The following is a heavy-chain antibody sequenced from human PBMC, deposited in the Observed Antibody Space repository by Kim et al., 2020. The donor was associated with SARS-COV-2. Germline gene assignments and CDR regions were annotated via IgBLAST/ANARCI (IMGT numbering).Heavy chain of an antibody. CDR1: GFTFSSYA. J-gene: IGHJ4*02. Sequence: GGSLRLSCAASGFTFSSYAMHWVRQAPGKGLEWVAVISYDGSNKYYADSVKGRFTISRDNSKNTLYLQMNSLRAEDTAVYYCARDGRSYWLFRSGGSRFDYWGQGTLVTVSS. CDR2: ISYDGSNK. V-gene: IGHV3-30*04. D-gene: IGHD1-26*01. CDR3: ARDGRSYWLFRSGGSRFDY.